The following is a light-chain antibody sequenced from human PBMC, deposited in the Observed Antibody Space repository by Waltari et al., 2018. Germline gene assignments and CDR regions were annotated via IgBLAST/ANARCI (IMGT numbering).Light chain of an antibody. Sequence: QSVLTQPPSVSGAPGQRVTISCTGSSSNIGAGHDVPWFQQLPGTAPKLLIYINTNRPSGVPDRFSGSRSGTSASLAITGLRAEDEADYYCQSYDSSLSGRVFGGGTKVTVV. CDR2: INT. V-gene: IGLV1-40*01. CDR3: QSYDSSLSGRV. J-gene: IGLJ2*01. CDR1: SSNIGAGHD.